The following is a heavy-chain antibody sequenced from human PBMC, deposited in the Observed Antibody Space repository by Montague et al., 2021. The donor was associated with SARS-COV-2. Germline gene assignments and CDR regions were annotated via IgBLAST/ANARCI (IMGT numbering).Heavy chain of an antibody. D-gene: IGHD6-13*01. J-gene: IGHJ4*02. V-gene: IGHV5-10-1*01. CDR3: ASRSYSSSWYDY. Sequence: QSGAEVKKPGESLRISCKGSGYSFTSYWISWVRQMPGKGLEWMGRIDPSDSYTNYSPSFQGHVTISADKSISTAYLQWSSLKASDTAMYYRASRSYSSSWYDYWGQGTLVTVSS. CDR1: GYSFTSYW. CDR2: IDPSDSYT.